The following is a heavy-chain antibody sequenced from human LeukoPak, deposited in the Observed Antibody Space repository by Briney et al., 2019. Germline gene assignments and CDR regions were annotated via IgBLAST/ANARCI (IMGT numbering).Heavy chain of an antibody. V-gene: IGHV1-2*02. CDR2: INPNGGAT. J-gene: IGHJ4*02. CDR1: GYIFTGYY. Sequence: VASVKVSCKASGYIFTGYYLFWVRQAPGQGLEWMGWINPNGGATRYAQKFQGRVTLTCDTSIRTTYMEPSSLTSDDTAVYYRARDERYSDADHHYPDLGYWGQGTLVTVSS. CDR3: ARDERYSDADHHYPDLGY. D-gene: IGHD3-16*01.